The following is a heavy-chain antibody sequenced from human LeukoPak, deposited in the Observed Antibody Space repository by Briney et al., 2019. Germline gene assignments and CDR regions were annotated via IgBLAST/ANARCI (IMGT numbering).Heavy chain of an antibody. D-gene: IGHD3-9*01. Sequence: GGSLRLSCAASGFTFSSFSMSWVRQAPGKGLEWVAAISYDGSNKYYADSVKGRFTISRDNSKNTLYMQMNGLRAEDTAVYYCARSKSLSYYDILGYFDYWGQGTLVTVSS. CDR3: ARSKSLSYYDILGYFDY. CDR1: GFTFSSFS. CDR2: ISYDGSNK. J-gene: IGHJ4*02. V-gene: IGHV3-30*04.